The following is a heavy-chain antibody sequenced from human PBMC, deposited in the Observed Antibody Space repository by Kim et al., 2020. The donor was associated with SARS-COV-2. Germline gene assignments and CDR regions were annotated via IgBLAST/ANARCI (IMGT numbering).Heavy chain of an antibody. CDR1: GGSVSSGSYY. CDR2: IYYSGST. CDR3: ARAVYYGSGSYKPNEYYYYGMDV. Sequence: SETLSLTCTVSGGSVSSGSYYWSWIRQPPGKGLEWIGYIYYSGSTNYNPSLKSRVTISVDTSKNQFSLKLSSVTAADTAVYYCARAVYYGSGSYKPNEYYYYGMDVWGQGTTVTVSS. J-gene: IGHJ6*02. V-gene: IGHV4-61*01. D-gene: IGHD3-10*01.